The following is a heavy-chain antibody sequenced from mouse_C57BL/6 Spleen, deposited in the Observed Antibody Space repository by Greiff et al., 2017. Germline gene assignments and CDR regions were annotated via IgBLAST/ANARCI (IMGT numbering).Heavy chain of an antibody. V-gene: IGHV2-2*01. CDR2: IWSGGST. J-gene: IGHJ2*01. Sequence: VQRVESGPGLVQPSQSLSITCTVSGFSLTSYGVHWVRQSPGKGLEWLGVIWSGGSTDYNAAFISRLSISKDNSKSQVFFKMNSLQADDTAIYYCARGDDYGRDYFDYWGQGTTLTVSS. CDR1: GFSLTSYG. D-gene: IGHD2-4*01. CDR3: ARGDDYGRDYFDY.